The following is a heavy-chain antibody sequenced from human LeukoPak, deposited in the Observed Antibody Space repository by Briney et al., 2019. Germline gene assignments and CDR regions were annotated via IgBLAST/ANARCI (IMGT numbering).Heavy chain of an antibody. J-gene: IGHJ6*02. Sequence: SETLSLTCAVYGGSFSGCYWSWIRQPAGKGLEWIGRIYTSGSTNYNPSLKSRVTMSVDTSKNQFSLKLSSVTAADTAVYYCAGMRWLQFSYYYGMDVWGQGTTVTVSS. D-gene: IGHD5-24*01. CDR2: IYTSGST. CDR3: AGMRWLQFSYYYGMDV. CDR1: GGSFSGCY. V-gene: IGHV4-59*10.